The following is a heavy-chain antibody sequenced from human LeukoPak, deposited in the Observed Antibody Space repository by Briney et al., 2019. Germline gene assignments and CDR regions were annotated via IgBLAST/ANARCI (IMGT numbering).Heavy chain of an antibody. J-gene: IGHJ3*02. CDR1: GYTFTSYD. Sequence: ASVKVSCKASGYTFTSYDINWVRQATGQGLEWMGWMNPNSGNTGYAQKFQGRVTMTRNTSISTAYMELSSLGSEDAAVYYCASPRGYYDSSGYCYMSAFDIWGQGTMVTVSS. D-gene: IGHD3-22*01. V-gene: IGHV1-8*01. CDR2: MNPNSGNT. CDR3: ASPRGYYDSSGYCYMSAFDI.